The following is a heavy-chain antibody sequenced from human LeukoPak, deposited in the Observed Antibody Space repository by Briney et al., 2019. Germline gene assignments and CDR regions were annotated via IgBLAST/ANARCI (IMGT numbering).Heavy chain of an antibody. V-gene: IGHV1-58*02. CDR1: GFTFTNFP. CDR2: IVVGSGNT. J-gene: IGHJ3*02. Sequence: ASVKVSCKASGFTFTNFPMQWVRQARGQCLEWIGWIVVGSGNTNYAQKFQERVTITRDVSTSTAYMELSSLRSEDTAVYYCAADRGSDDAFDIWGQGTVVTVSS. CDR3: AADRGSDDAFDI. D-gene: IGHD6-25*01.